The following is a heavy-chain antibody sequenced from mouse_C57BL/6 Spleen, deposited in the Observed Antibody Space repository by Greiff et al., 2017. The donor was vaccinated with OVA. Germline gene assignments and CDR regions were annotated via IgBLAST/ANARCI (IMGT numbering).Heavy chain of an antibody. J-gene: IGHJ2*01. CDR1: GFTFSSYA. D-gene: IGHD2-3*01. V-gene: IGHV5-9-1*02. CDR2: ISSGGDYI. Sequence: EVHLVESGEGLVKPGGSLKLSCAASGFTFSSYAMSWVRQTPEKRLEWVAYISSGGDYIYYADTVKGRFTISRDNARNTLYLQMSSLKSEDTAMYYCTRVYDGYYYFDYWGQGTTLTVSS. CDR3: TRVYDGYYYFDY.